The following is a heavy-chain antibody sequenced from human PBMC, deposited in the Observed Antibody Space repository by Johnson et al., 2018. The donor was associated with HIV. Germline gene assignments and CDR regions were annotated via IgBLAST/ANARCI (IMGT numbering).Heavy chain of an antibody. Sequence: QVLLVESGGGLVQPGGSLRLSCAPSRFTFSDYYMSWMRQAPGQGLEWVSYISSSGSNIYKADSVKGRFTISRDNAKNSLFLQMNSLRAEDTAVYYCARVGANFDAFDIWGQGTMVTVSS. J-gene: IGHJ3*02. CDR1: RFTFSDYY. D-gene: IGHD4/OR15-4a*01. V-gene: IGHV3-11*04. CDR3: ARVGANFDAFDI. CDR2: ISSSGSNI.